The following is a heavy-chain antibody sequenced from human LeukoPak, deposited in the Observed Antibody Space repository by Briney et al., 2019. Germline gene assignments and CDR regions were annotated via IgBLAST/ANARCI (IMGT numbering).Heavy chain of an antibody. CDR1: GLTVSSHY. Sequence: PGGSLRLSCAASGLTVSSHYMSWVRQAPGKGLEWVSVMYSGGSTHYADSVKGRFTISRDSSKNTLYLQMNNLRAEDTAVYYCAKLSGDGLPPFDDWGRGTLVTVSS. D-gene: IGHD5-24*01. CDR2: MYSGGST. CDR3: AKLSGDGLPPFDD. J-gene: IGHJ4*02. V-gene: IGHV3-66*04.